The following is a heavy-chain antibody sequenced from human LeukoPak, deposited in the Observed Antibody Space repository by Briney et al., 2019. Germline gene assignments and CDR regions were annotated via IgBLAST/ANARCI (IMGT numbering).Heavy chain of an antibody. CDR2: IVVGSGNT. J-gene: IGHJ3*01. CDR3: AAEAGYYYDSRDAFDV. V-gene: IGHV1-58*01. CDR1: GFTFNSSA. D-gene: IGHD3-22*01. Sequence: SVKVSCKASGFTFNSSAVQWVRQARGQRLEWIGWIVVGSGNTNYAQKFQERVTITRDMSTSLVYMELSSLRSEDTAVYYCAAEAGYYYDSRDAFDVWGQGTMVTVSS.